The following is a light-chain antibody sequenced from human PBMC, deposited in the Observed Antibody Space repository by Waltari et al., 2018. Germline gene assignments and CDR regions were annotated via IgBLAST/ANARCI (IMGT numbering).Light chain of an antibody. CDR3: QQRRDWPIT. Sequence: DIVLTQSPASMSLSPGDRATLSSRASQSVSRYLAWYQQKPGQAPRLLIYDASNRATGIPARFSGSGSGTDFTLTISSLEPEDFAVYYCQQRRDWPITFGQGTRLEIK. V-gene: IGKV3-11*01. CDR2: DAS. CDR1: QSVSRY. J-gene: IGKJ5*01.